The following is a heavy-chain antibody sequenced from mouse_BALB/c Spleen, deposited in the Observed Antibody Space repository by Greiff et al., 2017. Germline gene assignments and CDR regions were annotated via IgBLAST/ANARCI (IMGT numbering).Heavy chain of an antibody. CDR3: ARGDGYYNYYAMDY. CDR1: GYAFTNYL. J-gene: IGHJ4*01. CDR2: INPGSGGT. Sequence: QVQLQQSGAELVRPGTSVKVSCKASGYAFTNYLIEWVKQRPGQGLEWIGVINPGSGGTNYNEKFKGKATLTADKSSSTAYMQLSSLTSDDSAVYFCARGDGYYNYYAMDYWGQGTSVTVSS. D-gene: IGHD2-3*01. V-gene: IGHV1-54*01.